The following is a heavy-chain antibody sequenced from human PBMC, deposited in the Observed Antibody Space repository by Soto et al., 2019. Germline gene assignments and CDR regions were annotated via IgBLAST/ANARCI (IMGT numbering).Heavy chain of an antibody. D-gene: IGHD5-12*01. CDR2: IIPIFGTA. J-gene: IGHJ6*02. Sequence: SVKVSCKASGGTFSSYAISWVRQAPGQGLEWMGGIIPIFGTANYAQKFQGRVTITADESTSTAYMELSSLRSEDTAVYYCARANTVATLTCGMDVWGQGTTVTVSS. CDR3: ARANTVATLTCGMDV. V-gene: IGHV1-69*13. CDR1: GGTFSSYA.